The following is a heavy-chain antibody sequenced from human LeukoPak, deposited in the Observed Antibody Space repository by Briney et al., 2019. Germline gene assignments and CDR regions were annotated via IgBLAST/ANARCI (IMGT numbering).Heavy chain of an antibody. J-gene: IGHJ4*02. D-gene: IGHD5-18*01. V-gene: IGHV5-10-1*01. CDR3: ARHSADTAMGFDY. CDR1: GYSFTSYW. CDR2: IDPSDSYT. Sequence: GESLKISFKGSGYSFTSYWISWVRQLPGKGLEWMGRIDPSDSYTNSSSSFQVHVTISDDKSISAAYLQWSRLKASDTAMYYCARHSADTAMGFDYWGQGTLVTVSS.